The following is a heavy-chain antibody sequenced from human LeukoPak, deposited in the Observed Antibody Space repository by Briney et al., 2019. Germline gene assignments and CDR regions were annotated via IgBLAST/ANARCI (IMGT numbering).Heavy chain of an antibody. CDR1: GYGFTSYY. J-gene: IGHJ4*02. D-gene: IGHD1-1*01. CDR2: INPNSGGT. Sequence: GASVKVSCKASGYGFTSYYMHWVRQAPGQGLEWMGWINPNSGGTNYAQKFQGRVTMTRDTSISTAYMELSRLRSDDTAVYYCARVLSNWNYHDYWGQGTLVTVSS. CDR3: ARVLSNWNYHDY. V-gene: IGHV1-2*02.